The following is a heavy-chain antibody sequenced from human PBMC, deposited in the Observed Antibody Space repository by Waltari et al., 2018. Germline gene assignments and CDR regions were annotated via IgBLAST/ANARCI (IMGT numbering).Heavy chain of an antibody. CDR1: GFTFSSYW. CDR2: IKQDGSGK. Sequence: EVQLVESGGGLVQPGGSLRLSCAASGFTFSSYWMSWVRQAPGKGMEWVASIKQDGSGKYYVDSVKGRFTISRDNAKNSLYLQMNSLRAEDTAVYYCARDYYYYYGMDVWGQGTTVTVSS. CDR3: ARDYYYYYGMDV. V-gene: IGHV3-7*04. J-gene: IGHJ6*02.